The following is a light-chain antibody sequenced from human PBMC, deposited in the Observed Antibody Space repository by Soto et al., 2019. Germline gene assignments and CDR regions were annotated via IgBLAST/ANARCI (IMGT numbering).Light chain of an antibody. CDR3: QVWDTSSDHPWV. CDR1: NIRSKS. CDR2: DDS. J-gene: IGLJ3*02. Sequence: SYELTQPPSVSVAPGQTARITCGGRNIRSKSVHWYQQKPGQAPVLVLYDDSDRPAGIPERFSGSNSGITATLTLSRVGAGDEADYYCQVWDTSSDHPWVFGGGTKVTVL. V-gene: IGLV3-21*02.